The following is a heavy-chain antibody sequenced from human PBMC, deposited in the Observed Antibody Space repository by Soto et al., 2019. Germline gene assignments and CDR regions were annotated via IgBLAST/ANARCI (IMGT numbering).Heavy chain of an antibody. V-gene: IGHV4-30-2*01. Sequence: SETLSLTFAISGCSISSCGYSWSWIRQPPGKGLEWIGYIYHSGSTYYNPSLKSRVTISVDRSKNQFSLKLSSVTAADTAVYYCARGSTYYYGSGTHSFDYWGQGTLVTVS. J-gene: IGHJ4*02. CDR3: ARGSTYYYGSGTHSFDY. CDR1: GCSISSCGYS. CDR2: IYHSGST. D-gene: IGHD3-10*01.